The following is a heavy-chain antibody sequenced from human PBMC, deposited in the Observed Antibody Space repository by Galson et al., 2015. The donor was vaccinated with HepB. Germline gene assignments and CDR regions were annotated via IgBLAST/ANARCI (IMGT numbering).Heavy chain of an antibody. V-gene: IGHV3-53*01. D-gene: IGHD2-15*01. J-gene: IGHJ4*02. CDR1: GFTVGDNY. CDR2: LYPPGNT. CDR3: AGEGGPGPGWFNY. Sequence: SLRLSCAASGFTVGDNYISWVRQAPGKGLEWISVLYPPGNTYYADSVKGRFTISRDTSKNTLYLQMNSLKVEDTAVYYCAGEGGPGPGWFNYWGQGTLVAVSA.